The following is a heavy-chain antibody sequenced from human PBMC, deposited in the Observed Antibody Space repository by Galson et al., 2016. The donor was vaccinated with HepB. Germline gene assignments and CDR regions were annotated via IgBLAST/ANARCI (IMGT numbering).Heavy chain of an antibody. CDR3: ARDGYSSGWDRDGY. V-gene: IGHV1-69*13. CDR1: GCTFSTYA. Sequence: SLQVSCKASGCTFSTYAINWVRQAPGQGLEWMGGIIPMLATTNYAQKFQGRPTITADESTRTAFMDLSRLRSEDTAMYYCARDGYSSGWDRDGYWGQGTLVTVSS. D-gene: IGHD6-19*01. J-gene: IGHJ4*02. CDR2: IIPMLATT.